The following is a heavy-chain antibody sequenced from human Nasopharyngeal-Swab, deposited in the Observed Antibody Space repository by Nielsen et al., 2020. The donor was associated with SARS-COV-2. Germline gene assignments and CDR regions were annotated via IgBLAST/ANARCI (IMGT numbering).Heavy chain of an antibody. CDR3: ARHQGSSGWFFFDF. V-gene: IGHV3-23*01. CDR1: GSVFSSYT. D-gene: IGHD6-19*01. Sequence: GESLRISCAASGSVFSSYTMSWVRQTSGKGLEWVSSFSGSSGKTYYADYVKGRFTISRDTSKNTLYLQMNSLRAEDTAVYYCARHQGSSGWFFFDFWGQGTLVTVSS. J-gene: IGHJ4*02. CDR2: FSGSSGKT.